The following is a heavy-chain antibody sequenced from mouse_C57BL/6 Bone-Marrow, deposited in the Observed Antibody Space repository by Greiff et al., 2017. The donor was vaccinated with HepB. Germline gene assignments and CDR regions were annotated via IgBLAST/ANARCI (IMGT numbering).Heavy chain of an antibody. J-gene: IGHJ4*01. D-gene: IGHD1-1*02. Sequence: QVQLKESGAELVKPGASVKISCKASGYAFSSYWMNWVKQRPGKGLEWIGQIYPGDGDTNYNGKFKGKATLTADKSSSTAYMQLSSLTSEDSAVYFWARQGLSRAMDYWGQGTSVTVSS. CDR2: IYPGDGDT. CDR3: ARQGLSRAMDY. V-gene: IGHV1-80*01. CDR1: GYAFSSYW.